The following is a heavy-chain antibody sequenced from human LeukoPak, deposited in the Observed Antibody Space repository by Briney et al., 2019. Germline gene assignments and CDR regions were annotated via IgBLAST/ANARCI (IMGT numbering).Heavy chain of an antibody. CDR2: ISAYNGNT. D-gene: IGHD3-16*02. Sequence: ASVKVSCKASGYTFTTYGLSWVRQAPGQGLEWMGWISAYNGNTNYAQKLQGRVTMTTDTSTTTAYMELRSLRSDDTAVYYCARGAGRLGELSLYYWGQGTLVTVSS. J-gene: IGHJ4*02. V-gene: IGHV1-18*01. CDR1: GYTFTTYG. CDR3: ARGAGRLGELSLYY.